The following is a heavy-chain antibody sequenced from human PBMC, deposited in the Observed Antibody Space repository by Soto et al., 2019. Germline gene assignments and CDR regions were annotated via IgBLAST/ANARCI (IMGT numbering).Heavy chain of an antibody. Sequence: SVKVSFRASGGTFSSYAIDWVRQAPGQGLEWMGGIIPIFATAKYAQKFQGRVTITADESTSTAYMELRSLRSEDTAVYYCERGVHYESSGYYYFYWGQGTLVTVSS. D-gene: IGHD3-22*01. V-gene: IGHV1-69*13. J-gene: IGHJ4*02. CDR2: IIPIFATA. CDR3: ERGVHYESSGYYYFY. CDR1: GGTFSSYA.